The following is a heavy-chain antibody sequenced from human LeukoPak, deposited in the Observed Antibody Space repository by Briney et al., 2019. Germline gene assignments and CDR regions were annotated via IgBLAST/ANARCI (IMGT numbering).Heavy chain of an antibody. D-gene: IGHD6-19*01. Sequence: SVKVSCKASGGTFSSYAISWVRQAPGQGLEWMGRIIPILGIANYAQKFQGRVTITADKSTSTAYMELSSLRSDDTAVYYCAGSYSSGWYGMDVWGQGTTVTVSS. V-gene: IGHV1-69*04. CDR3: AGSYSSGWYGMDV. J-gene: IGHJ6*02. CDR2: IIPILGIA. CDR1: GGTFSSYA.